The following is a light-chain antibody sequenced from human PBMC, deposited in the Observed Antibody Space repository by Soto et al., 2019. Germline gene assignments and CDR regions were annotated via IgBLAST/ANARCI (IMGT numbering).Light chain of an antibody. CDR2: TVP. J-gene: IGKJ4*01. CDR1: QSISNY. V-gene: IGKV1-39*01. CDR3: QQSYSTPLT. Sequence: DIQMTQSPSSLSASVGDRVTITCRASQSISNYLNWYQQKPGKAPKLLIYTVPSLQSGVPSRFSGSGSGTDFTLTISSLQPEDFATYYCQQSYSTPLTFGGGTKVDIK.